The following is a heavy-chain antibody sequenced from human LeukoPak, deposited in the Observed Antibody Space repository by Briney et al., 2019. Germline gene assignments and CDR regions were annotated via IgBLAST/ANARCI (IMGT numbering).Heavy chain of an antibody. Sequence: PSETLSLTCAVYGGSFSGYHWSWIRQPPGKGLEWIGEINHSGSTNYNPSLKSRVTISVDTSKNQFSLKLSSVTAADTAVYYCARGPYGADDYWGQGTLVTVSS. V-gene: IGHV4-34*01. J-gene: IGHJ4*02. D-gene: IGHD4/OR15-4a*01. CDR1: GGSFSGYH. CDR3: ARGPYGADDY. CDR2: INHSGST.